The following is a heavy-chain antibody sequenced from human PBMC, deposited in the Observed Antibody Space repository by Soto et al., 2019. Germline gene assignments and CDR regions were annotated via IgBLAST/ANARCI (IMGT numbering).Heavy chain of an antibody. CDR2: INSAGSST. J-gene: IGHJ4*02. V-gene: IGHV3-74*01. CDR3: ALSHTVTTDY. D-gene: IGHD4-17*01. Sequence: GSLRLSWAASGLTFSSYWMHWVRQAPGKGLVWVSRINSAGSSTSYADSVKGRFTISRDNAKNTLYLQMNSLRAEDTAVYYCALSHTVTTDYWGQGTLVTVSS. CDR1: GLTFSSYW.